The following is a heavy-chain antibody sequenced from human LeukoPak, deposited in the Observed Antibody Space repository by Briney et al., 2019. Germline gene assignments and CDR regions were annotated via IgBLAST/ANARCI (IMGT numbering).Heavy chain of an antibody. CDR2: ISSSGSTI. CDR1: GFTFSDYY. D-gene: IGHD5/OR15-5a*01. J-gene: IGHJ3*02. Sequence: GGSLRLSCEHPGFTFSDYYMTWLRQAPGKGLEWVSYISSSGSTIFYEDSVKGRFTISRDNAKNSLNLQMDSLRAEDTAVYYCAGVEIESHDAFDIWGQGTMVTVSS. CDR3: AGVEIESHDAFDI. V-gene: IGHV3-11*04.